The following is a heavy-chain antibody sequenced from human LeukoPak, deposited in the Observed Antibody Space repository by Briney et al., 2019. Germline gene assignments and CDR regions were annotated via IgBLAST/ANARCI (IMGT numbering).Heavy chain of an antibody. CDR2: IYASGSS. CDR1: GGSISSSY. J-gene: IGHJ4*02. V-gene: IGHV4-4*07. Sequence: SETLSLTCNVSGGSISSSYWSWIRQPAGKGLEWIGRIYASGSSNYNPSLKSRVTMSVDTSKDQFSLNLSSVTAADTAVYYCAREGGSSRSLENWGQGTLVTVSS. CDR3: AREGGSSRSLEN. D-gene: IGHD1-26*01.